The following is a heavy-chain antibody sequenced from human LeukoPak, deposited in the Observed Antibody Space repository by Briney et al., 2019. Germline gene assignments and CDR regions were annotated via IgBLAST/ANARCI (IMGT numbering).Heavy chain of an antibody. CDR1: GGTFSSYA. J-gene: IGHJ3*02. D-gene: IGHD4-17*01. Sequence: SVKVSCKASGGTFSSYAISWVRQAPGQGLEWMGRIIPIFGTANYAQKFQGRVTITTDESTSTAYMELSSLRSGDTAVYYCARGDYGDYGAFDIWGQGTMVTVSS. CDR2: IIPIFGTA. CDR3: ARGDYGDYGAFDI. V-gene: IGHV1-69*05.